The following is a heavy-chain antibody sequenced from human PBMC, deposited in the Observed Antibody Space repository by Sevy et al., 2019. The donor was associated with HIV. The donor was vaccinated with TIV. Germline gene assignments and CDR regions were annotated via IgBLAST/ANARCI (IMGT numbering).Heavy chain of an antibody. D-gene: IGHD1-26*01. CDR1: GASISSSGYY. Sequence: SETLSLTCTVSGASISSSGYYWGWIRQPPGKGLEWIASINYSGITFYNPSLKSRVTISADTSKNHFSLRLSSVTAADTAMYYCAGENAWGRGYSWGQGTLVTVSS. J-gene: IGHJ4*02. CDR3: AGENAWGRGYS. CDR2: INYSGIT. V-gene: IGHV4-39*02.